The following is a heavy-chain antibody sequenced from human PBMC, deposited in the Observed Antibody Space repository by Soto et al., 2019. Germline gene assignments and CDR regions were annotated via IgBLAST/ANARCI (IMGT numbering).Heavy chain of an antibody. CDR1: GLTISGKKY. J-gene: IGHJ3*01. CDR2: LYDVDGS. V-gene: IGHV3-53*01. Sequence: DVQLVESGGGLIHPGESLRLSCAAFGLTISGKKYVAWVRQDPGKGLEWVSALYDVDGSFYADSVKGRFTTSSDSSKTTVYLQRNDLRPDDTAVYYCATWHEREHAYDVWGQGTTVTVSS. D-gene: IGHD1-1*01. CDR3: ATWHEREHAYDV.